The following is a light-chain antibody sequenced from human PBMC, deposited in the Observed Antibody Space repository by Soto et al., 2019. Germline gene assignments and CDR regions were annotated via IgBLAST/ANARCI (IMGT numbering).Light chain of an antibody. CDR2: SNN. CDR3: AAWDDSLSGWV. CDR1: SSNIGSNY. V-gene: IGLV1-47*02. J-gene: IGLJ3*02. Sequence: QSVLTQPHSASGTPGQRVTISCSGSSSNIGSNYVYWYQQLPGTAPKLLIYSNNQRPSGVPDRFSGSKSGTSASLAISGLRSEDEADYYCAAWDDSLSGWVFGGGTKRTVL.